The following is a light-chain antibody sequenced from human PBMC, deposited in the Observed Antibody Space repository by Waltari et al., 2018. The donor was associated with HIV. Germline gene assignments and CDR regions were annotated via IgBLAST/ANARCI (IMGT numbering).Light chain of an antibody. J-gene: IGLJ3*02. CDR1: RSNIGRNT. V-gene: IGLV1-44*01. Sequence: QSVLTQPPSASGTPGQRVTISCSGSRSNIGRNTVSWYQQLPGTAPKLVIYSNKQRPSGVPDRFSGCQCGTSASLAISGLQSEDESDYYCAAWDDSLNGWVFVGGTELTVV. CDR3: AAWDDSLNGWV. CDR2: SNK.